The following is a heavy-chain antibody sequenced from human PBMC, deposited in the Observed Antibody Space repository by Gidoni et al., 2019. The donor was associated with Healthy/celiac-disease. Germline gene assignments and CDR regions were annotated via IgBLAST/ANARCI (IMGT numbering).Heavy chain of an antibody. Sequence: QVQQQESGPGLVKPSETRSLTCAVSGYSIRSGYYWGWSRQPPGKGLEWIGSIYHSGSTYYNPSLTLRVTISVDTSKTQFSLKLSSVTAADTAVYYCAGGGAAKGDYWGQGTLVTVSS. J-gene: IGHJ4*02. V-gene: IGHV4-38-2*01. CDR1: GYSIRSGYY. CDR2: IYHSGST. D-gene: IGHD2-15*01. CDR3: AGGGAAKGDY.